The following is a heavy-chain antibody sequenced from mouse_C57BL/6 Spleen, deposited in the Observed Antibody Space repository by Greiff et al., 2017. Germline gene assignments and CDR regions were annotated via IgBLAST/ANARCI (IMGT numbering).Heavy chain of an antibody. Sequence: QVQLQQPGTELVKPGASVKLSCKASGYTFTSYWMHWVKQRPGQGLEWIGNINPSNGGTNYNEKFKSKATLTVDKSSSTAYMQLSSLTSEDSAVXYCAGSSGYDYYAMDYWGQGTSVTVSS. CDR2: INPSNGGT. D-gene: IGHD3-2*02. J-gene: IGHJ4*01. CDR3: AGSSGYDYYAMDY. V-gene: IGHV1-53*01. CDR1: GYTFTSYW.